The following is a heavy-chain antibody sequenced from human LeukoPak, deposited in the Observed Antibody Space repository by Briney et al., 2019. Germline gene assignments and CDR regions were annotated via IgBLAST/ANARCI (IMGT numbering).Heavy chain of an antibody. CDR3: AKGDNNILTGYYNSFDS. Sequence: GGSLRLSCAASGFSFNTYAMSWVRQAPGKGLEWVSTISGSGISTYFADSVKGRFTISRDNSRNTLFLQMDSLRAEDTALFYCAKGDNNILTGYYNSFDSWGQGTLVTVSS. CDR1: GFSFNTYA. CDR2: ISGSGIST. J-gene: IGHJ4*02. V-gene: IGHV3-23*01. D-gene: IGHD3-9*01.